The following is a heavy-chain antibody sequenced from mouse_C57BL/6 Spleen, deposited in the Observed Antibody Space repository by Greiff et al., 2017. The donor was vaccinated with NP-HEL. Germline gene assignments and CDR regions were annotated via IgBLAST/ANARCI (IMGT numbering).Heavy chain of an antibody. V-gene: IGHV2-2*01. CDR3: ASITTVEDYAMDY. CDR1: GFSLTSYG. D-gene: IGHD1-1*01. CDR2: IWSGGST. Sequence: VQGVESGPGLVQPSQSLSITCTVSGFSLTSYGVHWVRQSPGKGLEWLGVIWSGGSTDYNAAFISRLSISKDNSKSQVFFKMNSLQADDTAIYYCASITTVEDYAMDYWGQGTSVTVSS. J-gene: IGHJ4*01.